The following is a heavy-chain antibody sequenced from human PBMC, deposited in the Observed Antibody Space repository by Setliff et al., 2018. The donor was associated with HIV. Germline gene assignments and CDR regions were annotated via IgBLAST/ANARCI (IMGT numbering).Heavy chain of an antibody. J-gene: IGHJ4*02. D-gene: IGHD3-3*01. CDR2: IYHSGST. V-gene: IGHV4-4*02. CDR3: SRGGAFWSGYYGFDY. Sequence: PSETLSLTCAVSGGSISSNKWWSWVRQPPGKGLEWIGEIYHSGSTKYNPSLKSRVTISVDKSKNQFSLNLTSVTAADTDGYYCSRGGAFWSGYYGFDYWGQGTLVTVSS. CDR1: GGSISSNKW.